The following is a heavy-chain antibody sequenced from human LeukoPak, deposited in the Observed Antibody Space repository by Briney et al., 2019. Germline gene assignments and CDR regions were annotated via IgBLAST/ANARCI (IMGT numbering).Heavy chain of an antibody. D-gene: IGHD4-11*01. CDR2: IYPGDSDT. CDR3: ARQRDYMFDY. Sequence: GASVKASCKGSGYSFTSYWIGWVRQMPGKGLEWMGIIYPGDSDTRYSPSFQGQVTISADKSISTAYLQWSSLKASDTAMYYCARQRDYMFDYWGQGTLVTVSS. CDR1: GYSFTSYW. V-gene: IGHV5-51*01. J-gene: IGHJ4*02.